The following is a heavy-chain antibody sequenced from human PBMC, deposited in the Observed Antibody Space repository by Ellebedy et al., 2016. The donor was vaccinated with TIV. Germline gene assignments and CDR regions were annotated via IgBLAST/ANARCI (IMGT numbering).Heavy chain of an antibody. CDR1: GFTFSSYA. V-gene: IGHV3-23*01. D-gene: IGHD3-10*01. CDR3: ARAGYYDSGSYPDY. J-gene: IGHJ4*02. CDR2: ISHTGSST. Sequence: GESLKISCAASGFTFSSYAMSWVRQAPGKGLEWVSTISHTGSSTYYADSVKGRFTISRDNSKNTLYLQMNSLRAEDTAVYYCARAGYYDSGSYPDYWGQGTLVTVSS.